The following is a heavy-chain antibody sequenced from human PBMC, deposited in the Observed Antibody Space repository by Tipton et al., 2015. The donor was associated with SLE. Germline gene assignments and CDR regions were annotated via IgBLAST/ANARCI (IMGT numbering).Heavy chain of an antibody. Sequence: TLSLTCTVSGGSISSHYWSWIRQPPGKGLEWIGYIYSGGSTKYNPYFESRVTMSIDTSKNQFSLKVTSVTAADTAVYFCVRDPSSSYTNWFDPWGQGTRVTVSS. J-gene: IGHJ5*02. D-gene: IGHD2-15*01. CDR2: IYSGGST. V-gene: IGHV4-4*08. CDR1: GGSISSHY. CDR3: VRDPSSSYTNWFDP.